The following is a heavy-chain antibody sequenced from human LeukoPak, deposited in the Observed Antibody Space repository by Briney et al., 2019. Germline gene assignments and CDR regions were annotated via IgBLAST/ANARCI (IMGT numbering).Heavy chain of an antibody. V-gene: IGHV4-59*12. CDR1: GGSISSYY. CDR2: IYHSGST. D-gene: IGHD2-2*02. J-gene: IGHJ4*02. CDR3: ARVSAILDY. Sequence: SETLSLTCTVSGGSISSYYWSWIRQPPGKGLEWIGYIYHSGSTYYNPSLKSRVTISVDRSKNQFSLKLSSVTAADTAVYYCARVSAILDYWGQGTLVTVSS.